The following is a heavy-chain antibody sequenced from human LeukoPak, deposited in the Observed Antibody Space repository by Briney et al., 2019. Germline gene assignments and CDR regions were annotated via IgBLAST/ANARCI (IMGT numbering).Heavy chain of an antibody. Sequence: ASVKVSCKASGYTFTGYYMHWVRQAPGQGLEWMGWINPNSGGTNYAQKFQGRVTMTRDMSISTAYMELSRLRSDDTAVYYCARYGGWFGELLYHWGQGTLVTVSS. J-gene: IGHJ4*02. CDR1: GYTFTGYY. D-gene: IGHD3-10*01. V-gene: IGHV1-2*02. CDR2: INPNSGGT. CDR3: ARYGGWFGELLYH.